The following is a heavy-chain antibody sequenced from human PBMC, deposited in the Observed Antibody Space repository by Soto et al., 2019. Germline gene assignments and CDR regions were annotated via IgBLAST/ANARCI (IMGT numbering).Heavy chain of an antibody. CDR2: ISSGGGNI. Sequence: EVQLVASGGVLVQPGESLRLSCAASGFPFSSYEMNWVRQAPGKGLEWVAYISSGGGNIYYAESVKGRFTISKDNAKTSVDLQMNSLRAEDTAVYYCTSDRWIRYRGYDWHCDYWGHGTLVTVAA. D-gene: IGHD5-12*01. J-gene: IGHJ4*01. CDR1: GFPFSSYE. CDR3: TSDRWIRYRGYDWHCDY. V-gene: IGHV3-48*03.